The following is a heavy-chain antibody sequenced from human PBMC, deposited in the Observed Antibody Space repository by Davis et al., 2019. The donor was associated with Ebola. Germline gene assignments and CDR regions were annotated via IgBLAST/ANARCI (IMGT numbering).Heavy chain of an antibody. D-gene: IGHD5-24*01. CDR1: AGSINSFY. CDR3: AGTFTGAATI. Sequence: PGGSLRLSCTVSAGSINSFYWSWIRQPPGKGLEWIGYIYYSGTTKYNSSLKSRVTISVDTSKNQVYLKLRSVTAADTAVYYCAGTFTGAATIWGQGTLVTVSS. CDR2: IYYSGTT. V-gene: IGHV4-59*08. J-gene: IGHJ4*02.